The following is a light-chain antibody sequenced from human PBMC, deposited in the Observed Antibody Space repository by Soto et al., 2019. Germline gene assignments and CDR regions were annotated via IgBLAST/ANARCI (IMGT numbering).Light chain of an antibody. J-gene: IGKJ4*01. CDR1: QSVTSSY. CDR3: QQYATSPPLLT. CDR2: GAS. Sequence: EIVLTQSPGTLSLSPGERATLSCRASQSVTSSYLAWYQQKPGQAPRLLIYGASSRATGIPDRFSGSGSGTDFTLTIGRLVPEDFALYYCQQYATSPPLLTFGGGTKVDIK. V-gene: IGKV3-20*01.